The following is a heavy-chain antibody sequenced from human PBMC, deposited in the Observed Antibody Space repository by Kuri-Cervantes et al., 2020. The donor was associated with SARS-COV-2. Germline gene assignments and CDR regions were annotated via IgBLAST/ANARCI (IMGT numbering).Heavy chain of an antibody. CDR2: INDNGRT. V-gene: IGHV4-39*07. D-gene: IGHD1-26*01. J-gene: IGHJ6*02. Sequence: SETLSLTCTVSGGSISSSSYYWGWIRQPPGKGLEWIGEINDNGRTNYKSSLKSRVTISMDTSKNQFSLRLTLMTAADTAVYYCARREVGFAYPYYYHGLDVWGQGTPVTVSS. CDR1: GGSISSSSYY. CDR3: ARREVGFAYPYYYHGLDV.